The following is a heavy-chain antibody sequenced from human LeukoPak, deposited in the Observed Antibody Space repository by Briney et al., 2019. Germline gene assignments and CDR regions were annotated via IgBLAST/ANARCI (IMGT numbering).Heavy chain of an antibody. Sequence: TSETLSLTCTVSGGSISSGGYYWSWIRQHPGKGLEWIGYIYYSGSTYYNPSLKSRVTISVDTSKNQFSLKLSSVTAADTAVYYCARESVDFWSGQHHNPDYYYGMDVWGQGTTVTVSS. CDR1: GGSISSGGYY. D-gene: IGHD3-3*01. CDR2: IYYSGST. J-gene: IGHJ6*02. CDR3: ARESVDFWSGQHHNPDYYYGMDV. V-gene: IGHV4-31*03.